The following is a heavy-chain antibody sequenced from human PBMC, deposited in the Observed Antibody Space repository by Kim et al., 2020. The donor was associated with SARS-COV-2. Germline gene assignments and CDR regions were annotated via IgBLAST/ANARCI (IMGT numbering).Heavy chain of an antibody. CDR3: ARDLNKRTKLRQQLVSLYYYGMDV. Sequence: ASVKVSCKASGYTFTGYYMHWVRQAPGQGLEWMGWINPNSGGTNYAQKFQGRVTMTRDTSISTAYMELSRLRSDDTAVYYCARDLNKRTKLRQQLVSLYYYGMDVWGQGTTVTVSS. CDR2: INPNSGGT. V-gene: IGHV1-2*02. D-gene: IGHD6-6*01. CDR1: GYTFTGYY. J-gene: IGHJ6*02.